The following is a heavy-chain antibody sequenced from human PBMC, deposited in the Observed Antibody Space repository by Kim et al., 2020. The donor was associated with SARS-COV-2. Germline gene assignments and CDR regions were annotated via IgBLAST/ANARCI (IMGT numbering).Heavy chain of an antibody. Sequence: DSVKGRFTISRDNSKSTLYLQMNSLRAEDTAVYYCAKEGYYYGSGSYLDYWGQGTLVTVSS. V-gene: IGHV3-33*06. CDR3: AKEGYYYGSGSYLDY. D-gene: IGHD3-10*01. J-gene: IGHJ4*02.